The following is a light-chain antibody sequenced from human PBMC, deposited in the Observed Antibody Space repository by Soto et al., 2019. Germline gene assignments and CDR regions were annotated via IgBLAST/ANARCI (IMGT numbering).Light chain of an antibody. Sequence: DIQMTQSPSTLSASVGDRVTITCRASQSISSWLAWYQQKPGKAPNLLIYKASSLESEVPSRFSGSGSGTEFTLTLSSLQPDDFATYYCQLYNSYSRTFGGGTKVEIK. J-gene: IGKJ4*01. CDR2: KAS. CDR1: QSISSW. V-gene: IGKV1-5*03. CDR3: QLYNSYSRT.